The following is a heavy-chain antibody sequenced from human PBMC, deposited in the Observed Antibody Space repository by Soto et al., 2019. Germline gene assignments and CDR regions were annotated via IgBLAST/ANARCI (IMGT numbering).Heavy chain of an antibody. CDR1: GYTFTIYW. J-gene: IGHJ4*02. D-gene: IGHD4-17*01. CDR2: IYPSDSDT. CDR3: ARPANTVADHFDL. Sequence: GESLKISCQVSGYTFTIYWIGWVRQVPGKGLEWMGIIYPSDSDTRYSPSFQGQVTISADQSINTAYLQWDSLKASDTAIYYCARPANTVADHFDLWGQGTPVTVSS. V-gene: IGHV5-51*01.